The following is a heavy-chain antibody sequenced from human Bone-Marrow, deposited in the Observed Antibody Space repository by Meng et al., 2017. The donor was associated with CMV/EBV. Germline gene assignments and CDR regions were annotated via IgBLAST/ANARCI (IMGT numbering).Heavy chain of an antibody. V-gene: IGHV3-23*01. CDR3: AKDQAYSSSCGLFDY. J-gene: IGHJ4*02. CDR1: GFTFSSYA. D-gene: IGHD6-6*01. Sequence: GESLKISCAASGFTFSSYAMSWVRQAPGKGLEWVSAISGSGGSTYYADSVKGRFTISRDNSKNTLYLQMNSLRAEDTAVYYCAKDQAYSSSCGLFDYWGQGTLVTVSS. CDR2: ISGSGGST.